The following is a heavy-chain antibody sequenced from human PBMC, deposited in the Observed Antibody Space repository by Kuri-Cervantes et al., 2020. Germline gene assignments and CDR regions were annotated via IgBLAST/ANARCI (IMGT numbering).Heavy chain of an antibody. CDR2: IYTSGST. CDR1: GGSISSYY. Sequence: SETLSLTCTVSGGSISSYYWSWIRQPAGKGLEWIGRIYTSGSTNYNPSLKSRVTMSVDTSKSQFSLKLSSVTAADTAVYYCARDGRCSGGSCYSPWGQGTLVTVSS. J-gene: IGHJ5*02. D-gene: IGHD2-15*01. CDR3: ARDGRCSGGSCYSP. V-gene: IGHV4-4*07.